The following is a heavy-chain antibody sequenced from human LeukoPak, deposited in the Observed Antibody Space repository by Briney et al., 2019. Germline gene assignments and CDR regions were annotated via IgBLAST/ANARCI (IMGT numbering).Heavy chain of an antibody. CDR3: TRGAGWLIDY. D-gene: IGHD3-16*01. Sequence: SETLSLTCAIYGGSFSGYYWSWIRQPPGKGLEWIGEINHSGSTNYNPSLKSRVTISADTSKNQFSLKLNSMTTADTAVYYCTRGAGWLIDYWGQGILVTVSS. V-gene: IGHV4-34*01. J-gene: IGHJ4*02. CDR1: GGSFSGYY. CDR2: INHSGST.